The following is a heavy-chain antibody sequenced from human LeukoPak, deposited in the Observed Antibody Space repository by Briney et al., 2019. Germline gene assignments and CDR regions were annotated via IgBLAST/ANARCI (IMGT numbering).Heavy chain of an antibody. J-gene: IGHJ3*02. CDR2: FSGGAT. V-gene: IGHV3-23*01. Sequence: GGSLILSCAAAGFTFGSYAMRWGRQAPGKGLEWVSTFSGGATYYTDSVKGRFTISRDNSQNTLYLQMNSLRAEDTAVYYCAKVFTYCGGDCYLGLGSIGDIWGQGTMVTVSS. CDR3: AKVFTYCGGDCYLGLGSIGDI. CDR1: GFTFGSYA. D-gene: IGHD2-21*02.